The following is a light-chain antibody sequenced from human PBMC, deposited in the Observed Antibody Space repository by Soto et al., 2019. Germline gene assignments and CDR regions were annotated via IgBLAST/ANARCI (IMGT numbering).Light chain of an antibody. CDR1: QSISNS. V-gene: IGKV3-11*01. CDR2: DAS. CDR3: QQRSNWPPIT. J-gene: IGKJ5*01. Sequence: EIRLTQSPPTRSLSPRERATLSCRASQSISNSLAWYQQKPGQAPRLLIYDASNRATGIPARFSGSGSGTDFTLTISSLEPEDFAVYYCQQRSNWPPITFGQGTRLEI.